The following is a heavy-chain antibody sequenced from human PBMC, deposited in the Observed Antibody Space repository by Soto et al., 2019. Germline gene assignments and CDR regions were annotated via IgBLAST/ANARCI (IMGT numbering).Heavy chain of an antibody. CDR3: ARQAAAAFY. J-gene: IGHJ4*02. Sequence: PSETLSLTCTFSGCSISSSSYYWGWISQPPGKGLEWIGSIYYSGSTYYNPSLKSRVTISVDTSKNQFSLKLSSVTAADTAVYYFARQAAAAFYWGQGTLVTVSS. CDR1: GCSISSSSYY. CDR2: IYYSGST. D-gene: IGHD6-13*01. V-gene: IGHV4-39*01.